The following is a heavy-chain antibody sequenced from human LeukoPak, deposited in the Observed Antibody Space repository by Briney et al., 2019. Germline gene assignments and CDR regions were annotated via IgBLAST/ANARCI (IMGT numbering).Heavy chain of an antibody. Sequence: PSETLSLTCTVSGGSISSGSYYWSWIRQPPGTGLEWIGEINHSGSTNYNPSLKSRVTISVDTSKNQFSLKLSSVTAADTAVYYCAREKFRGYSYGPTVCWFDPWGQGTLVIVSS. V-gene: IGHV4-39*07. J-gene: IGHJ5*02. CDR1: GGSISSGSYY. CDR3: AREKFRGYSYGPTVCWFDP. CDR2: INHSGST. D-gene: IGHD5-18*01.